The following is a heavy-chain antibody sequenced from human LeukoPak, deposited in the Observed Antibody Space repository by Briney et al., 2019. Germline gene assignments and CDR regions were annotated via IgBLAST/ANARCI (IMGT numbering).Heavy chain of an antibody. CDR1: GYTFTSYY. CDR2: INPSGGST. CDR3: ARGDMIGISSNWFDP. J-gene: IGHJ5*02. Sequence: ASVKVSCKASGYTFTSYYMHWVRQAPGQGLEWMGIINPSGGSTSYAQKFQGRVTITADKSTSTAYMELSSLRSEDTAVYYCARGDMIGISSNWFDPWGQGTLVTVSS. V-gene: IGHV1-46*01. D-gene: IGHD3-22*01.